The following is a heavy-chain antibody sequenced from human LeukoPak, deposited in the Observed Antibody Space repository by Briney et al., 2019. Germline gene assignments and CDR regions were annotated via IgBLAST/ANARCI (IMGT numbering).Heavy chain of an antibody. V-gene: IGHV3-23*01. J-gene: IGHJ4*02. CDR3: AKDQVIVGWYYFDY. CDR1: GFTFSSYA. Sequence: GGSLRLSCAASGFTFSSYAMSWVRQAPGKGLEWVSAISGSGGSTYYADSVKGRFTISRDNSKNTLYLRMNSLRAEDTAVYYCAKDQVIVGWYYFDYWGQGTLVTVSS. D-gene: IGHD3-22*01. CDR2: ISGSGGST.